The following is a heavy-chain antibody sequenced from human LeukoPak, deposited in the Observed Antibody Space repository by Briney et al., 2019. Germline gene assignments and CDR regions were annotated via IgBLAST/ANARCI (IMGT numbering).Heavy chain of an antibody. J-gene: IGHJ4*02. Sequence: GGSLRLPCAASGLTFSSYAMHWVRQAPGKGLEYVSAISSNGGSTYYANSVKGRFTISRDNSKNTLYLQMGSLRAEDMAVYYCASDQLPTWGQGTLVTVSS. V-gene: IGHV3-64*01. D-gene: IGHD2-2*01. CDR2: ISSNGGST. CDR3: ASDQLPT. CDR1: GLTFSSYA.